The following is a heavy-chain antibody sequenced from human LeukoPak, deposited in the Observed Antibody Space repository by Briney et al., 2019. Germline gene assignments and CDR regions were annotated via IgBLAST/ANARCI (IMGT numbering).Heavy chain of an antibody. Sequence: SETLSLTCTVSGGSISSYYWSWIRQPPGKGLEWIGYIYYSGSTNYNPSLKSRVTISVDTPKNQFSLKLSSVTAADTAVYYCARESSSWYRTYYYYYMDVWGKGTTVTVSS. CDR3: ARESSSWYRTYYYYYMDV. CDR1: GGSISSYY. D-gene: IGHD6-13*01. V-gene: IGHV4-59*12. J-gene: IGHJ6*03. CDR2: IYYSGST.